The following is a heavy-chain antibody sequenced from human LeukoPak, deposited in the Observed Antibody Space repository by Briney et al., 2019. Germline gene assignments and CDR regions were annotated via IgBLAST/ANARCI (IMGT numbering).Heavy chain of an antibody. CDR1: GFTFSSYW. CDR2: INSDGSST. D-gene: IGHD2-15*01. Sequence: GGSLRLSCAASGFTFSSYWMHWVRQAPGRGLVWVSRINSDGSSTSYADSVKGRFTISRDNAKNTLYLQMNSLRAEDTAVYYCARVSRLYCSGGSCYFFDYWGQGTLVTVSS. CDR3: ARVSRLYCSGGSCYFFDY. J-gene: IGHJ4*02. V-gene: IGHV3-74*01.